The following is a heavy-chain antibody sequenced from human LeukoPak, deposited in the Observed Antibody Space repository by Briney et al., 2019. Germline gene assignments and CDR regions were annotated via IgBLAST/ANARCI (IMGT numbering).Heavy chain of an antibody. D-gene: IGHD1-20*01. CDR1: GGTFSSYA. Sequence: GASVKVSCKASGGTFSSYAISWLRQAPGQGLEWMGGIIPIFGTANYAQKFQGRVTITTDESTSTAYMELSSLRSEDTAVYYCAVNWNPNGGFYYYYMDVWGKGTTVTVSS. CDR2: IIPIFGTA. V-gene: IGHV1-69*05. CDR3: AVNWNPNGGFYYYYMDV. J-gene: IGHJ6*03.